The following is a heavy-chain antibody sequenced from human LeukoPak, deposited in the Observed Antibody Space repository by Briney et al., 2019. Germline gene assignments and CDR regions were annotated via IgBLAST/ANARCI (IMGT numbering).Heavy chain of an antibody. CDR2: ISGSGGTA. J-gene: IGHJ5*02. Sequence: GGSLRLSCAASGFTFSIYAMSWVRQAPGKGLEWVSAISGSGGTAYYADSVKGRFTISRDNAKNSVYLQMNSLRPEDTAVYYCSRDRLGGLDLWGQGTLVTVSS. CDR3: SRDRLGGLDL. V-gene: IGHV3-23*01. D-gene: IGHD5-12*01. CDR1: GFTFSIYA.